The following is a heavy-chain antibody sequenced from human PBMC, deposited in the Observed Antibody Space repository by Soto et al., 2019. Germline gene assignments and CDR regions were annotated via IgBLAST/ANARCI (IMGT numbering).Heavy chain of an antibody. CDR2: MSTSGGT. D-gene: IGHD6-19*01. V-gene: IGHV3-23*01. CDR3: AKGRDTGWDFFDH. CDR1: GFTFSTHD. Sequence: QLLESGGGLVQPGGSLRVSCAASGFTFSTHDMSWVRQAPGKGLEWVSTMSTSGGTYYADSVKGRFTISRDNSKKTPDLQMNSLRAEDTAVYDGAKGRDTGWDFFDHWGQGTLGTVSS. J-gene: IGHJ4*02.